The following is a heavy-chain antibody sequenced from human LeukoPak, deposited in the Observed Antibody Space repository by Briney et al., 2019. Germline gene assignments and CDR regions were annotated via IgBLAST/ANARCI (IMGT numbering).Heavy chain of an antibody. CDR2: INPSGGIT. J-gene: IGHJ4*02. V-gene: IGHV1-46*01. CDR1: GYTFTSYY. CDR3: ARVRDYYDSSGYFDY. Sequence: ASVKVSCKASGYTFTSYYMHWVRQAPGQGLEWMGIINPSGGITSYAQKLQGRVTMTTDTSTSTAYMELRSLRSDDTAVYYCARVRDYYDSSGYFDYWGQGTLVTVSS. D-gene: IGHD3-22*01.